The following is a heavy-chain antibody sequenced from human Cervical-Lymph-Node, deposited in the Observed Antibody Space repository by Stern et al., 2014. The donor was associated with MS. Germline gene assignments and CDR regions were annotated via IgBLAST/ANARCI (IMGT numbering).Heavy chain of an antibody. CDR2: VKSRKDGGAA. CDR1: GFTFPYTS. J-gene: IGHJ4*02. CDR3: TALRKY. V-gene: IGHV3-15*01. D-gene: IGHD6-6*01. Sequence: EVQLVESGGGFVKPGGSLRLSCAASGFTFPYTSLSWVRQASGQGLEWVGRVKSRKDGGAADYAAFVKDRVTISRDDSRSTLYLQINGLEIEDTAMYYCTALRKYWGQGTLLIVSS.